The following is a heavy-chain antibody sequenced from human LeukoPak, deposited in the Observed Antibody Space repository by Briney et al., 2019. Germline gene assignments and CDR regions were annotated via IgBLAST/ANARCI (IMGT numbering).Heavy chain of an antibody. CDR1: GFTFDDYG. Sequence: PGGSLRLSCAASGFTFDDYGMSWVRQAPGKGLEWVSGINWNGGSTGYADSVKGRFTISRDNSKNTLYLQMDSLRAEDTAVYYCAKDRRRDWDLDYWGQGTLVTVSS. CDR2: INWNGGST. D-gene: IGHD5-24*01. V-gene: IGHV3-20*04. CDR3: AKDRRRDWDLDY. J-gene: IGHJ4*02.